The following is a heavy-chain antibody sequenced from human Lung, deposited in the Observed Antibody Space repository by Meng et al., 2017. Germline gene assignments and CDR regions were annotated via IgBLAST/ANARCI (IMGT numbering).Heavy chain of an antibody. CDR2: IDPNSGVT. V-gene: IGHV1-2*06. D-gene: IGHD6-13*01. CDR3: ARDENISAAGKLFGDY. J-gene: IGHJ4*02. Sequence: QVHLVQAGAEVKKPGASVKVSCKPSGYSFTAYYIHWVRQAPGQGLEWMGRIDPNSGVTEYAHKFHGRVTMTGDTSISTAYMELRRLTSDDTAVYYCARDENISAAGKLFGDYWGQGTLVTVSS. CDR1: GYSFTAYY.